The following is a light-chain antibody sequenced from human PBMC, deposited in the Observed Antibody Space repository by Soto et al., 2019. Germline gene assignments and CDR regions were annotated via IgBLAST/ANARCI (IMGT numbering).Light chain of an antibody. CDR3: QQGSNWPAT. Sequence: EIVLTQSPATLSLSPGERATLSCRARQSVSSYLAWYQQKPGQAPRLLIYDASNRATGIPARFSGSGSGTDFTLTISSLEPEDFAVYYCQQGSNWPATFGGGTKVEIK. CDR2: DAS. CDR1: QSVSSY. V-gene: IGKV3-11*01. J-gene: IGKJ4*01.